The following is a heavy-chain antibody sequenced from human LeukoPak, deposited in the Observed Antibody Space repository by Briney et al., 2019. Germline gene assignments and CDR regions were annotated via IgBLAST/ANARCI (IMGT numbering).Heavy chain of an antibody. J-gene: IGHJ6*02. Sequence: PGGSLRLSCAAPGFTFSSYSMNWVRQAPGKRLEWVSSISSSSSYIYYADSVKGRFTISRDNAKNSLYLQMNSLRAEDTAVYYCARADIVATFYYYYGMDVWGQGTTVTVSS. D-gene: IGHD5-12*01. CDR3: ARADIVATFYYYYGMDV. CDR2: ISSSSSYI. CDR1: GFTFSSYS. V-gene: IGHV3-21*01.